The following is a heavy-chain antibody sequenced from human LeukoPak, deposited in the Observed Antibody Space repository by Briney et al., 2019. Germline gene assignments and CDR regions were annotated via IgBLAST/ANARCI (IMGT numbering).Heavy chain of an antibody. CDR1: GGSISSSSYY. CDR3: ATDISWFDP. CDR2: IYYSGST. Sequence: PSETLSLTCTVSGGSISSSSYYWGWIRQPPGKGLEWIGSIYYSGSTYYNPSLKSRVTISVDTSKNQFSLKLTSVTAADTAVYYCATDISWFDPWGRGTLVTVSS. V-gene: IGHV4-39*07. J-gene: IGHJ5*02.